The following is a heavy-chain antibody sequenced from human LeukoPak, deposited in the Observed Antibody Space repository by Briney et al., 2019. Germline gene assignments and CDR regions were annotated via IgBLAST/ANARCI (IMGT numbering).Heavy chain of an antibody. J-gene: IGHJ4*02. D-gene: IGHD2-21*01. Sequence: SVTLSLTCAVYGGSFSGYYWSWIRQPPGKGLEWIGEINHSGSTNYNPSLKSRVTISVDTSKNQFSLKLSSVTAADTAVYYCARVSVRCGGDCYPFDYWGQGTLVTVSS. CDR2: INHSGST. CDR3: ARVSVRCGGDCYPFDY. CDR1: GGSFSGYY. V-gene: IGHV4-34*01.